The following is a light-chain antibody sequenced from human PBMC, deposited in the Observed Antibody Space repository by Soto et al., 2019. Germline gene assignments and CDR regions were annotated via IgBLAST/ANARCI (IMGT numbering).Light chain of an antibody. J-gene: IGLJ3*02. CDR2: GNS. CDR3: QSNDSSLSALWV. CDR1: SSNIGAGYD. Sequence: QIVLTQPPSVYGAPGQRVTISCTGSSSNIGAGYDVHWYQQLPGTAPKLLIYGNSNRPSGVPDRFSGSKSGTSASLAITGLQAEDEADYYCQSNDSSLSALWVFGGGTKLTVL. V-gene: IGLV1-40*01.